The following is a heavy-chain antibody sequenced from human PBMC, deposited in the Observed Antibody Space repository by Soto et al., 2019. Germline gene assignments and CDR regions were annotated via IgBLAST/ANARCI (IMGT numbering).Heavy chain of an antibody. CDR2: ISYDGSNK. J-gene: IGHJ4*02. CDR3: ENLRLNAVEMDKIYEH. D-gene: IGHD2-2*03. V-gene: IGHV3-30*18. Sequence: PGGSXRLSCSSSVFTFISYCIHLVRHAPGKGLEWVAVISYDGSNKYYADSVNGRFTISRDNSKNTLYLQMNSLRAEDTAVYYCENLRLNAVEMDKIYEHWGQGTLVTV. CDR1: VFTFISYC.